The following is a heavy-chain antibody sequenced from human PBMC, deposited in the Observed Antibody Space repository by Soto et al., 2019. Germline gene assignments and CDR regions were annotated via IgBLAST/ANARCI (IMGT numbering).Heavy chain of an antibody. CDR2: TYFRSKWYN. D-gene: IGHD6-13*01. CDR3: ARKQPNHAFDI. J-gene: IGHJ3*02. Sequence: QTLSLTCAISGDSVANTGAVCNWIRHSPSRGLEWLGRTYFRSKWYNDYAVSVKSRITINPDTYKNQFSLQLISVTPEDTAVYYCARKQPNHAFDIWGQGTVVTVSS. V-gene: IGHV6-1*01. CDR1: GDSVANTGAV.